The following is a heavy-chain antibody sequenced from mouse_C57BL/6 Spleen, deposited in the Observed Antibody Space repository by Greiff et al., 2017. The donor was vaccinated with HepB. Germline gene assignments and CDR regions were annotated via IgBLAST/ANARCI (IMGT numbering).Heavy chain of an antibody. CDR1: GYAFSSYW. CDR3: ARSGTTVVGRYFDV. V-gene: IGHV1-80*01. Sequence: VQLQQSGAELVKPGASVKISCKASGYAFSSYWMNWVKQRPGKGLEWIGQIYPGDGDTNYNGKFKGKATLTADKSSSTAYMQLSSLTSEDSAVYFCARSGTTVVGRYFDVWGTGTTVTVSS. J-gene: IGHJ1*03. D-gene: IGHD1-1*01. CDR2: IYPGDGDT.